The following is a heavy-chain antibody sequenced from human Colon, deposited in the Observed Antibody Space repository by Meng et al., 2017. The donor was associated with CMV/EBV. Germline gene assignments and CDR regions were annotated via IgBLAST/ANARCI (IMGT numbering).Heavy chain of an antibody. CDR3: ARDSRYQGWFDR. CDR1: GFTFSHYS. Sequence: GESLKISCSASGFTFSHYSMNWVRQAPGKGLEWVSVISDRGDITYYADSVKGQFTITRDNSKNTLYLQMNSLRAEDTAIYYCARDSRYQGWFDRWGQGTLVTVSS. D-gene: IGHD2-2*01. CDR2: ISDRGDIT. V-gene: IGHV3-23*01. J-gene: IGHJ5*02.